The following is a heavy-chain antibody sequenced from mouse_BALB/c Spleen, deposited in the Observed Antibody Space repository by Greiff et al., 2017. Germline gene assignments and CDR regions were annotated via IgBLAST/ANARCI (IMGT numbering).Heavy chain of an antibody. CDR3: ARDRDGNAD. V-gene: IGHV7-3*02. D-gene: IGHD2-1*01. Sequence: EVMLVESGGGLVQPGGSLRLSCATSGFTFTDYYMSWVRQPPGKALEWLGFIRNKANGYTTEYSASVKGRFTISRDNSQSILYLQKNTLRAEDSATYYCARDRDGNADWGQGTLVTVSA. CDR1: GFTFTDYY. CDR2: IRNKANGYTT. J-gene: IGHJ3*01.